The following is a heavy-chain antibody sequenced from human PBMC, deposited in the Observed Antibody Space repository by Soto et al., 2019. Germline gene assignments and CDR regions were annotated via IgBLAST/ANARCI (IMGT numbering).Heavy chain of an antibody. CDR1: GFTFSVYA. Sequence: GGSLRLSCGASGFTFSVYAMTWVRQAPGKGLEWVSYISDSGDRTYYADSVKGRFTISRDRSKNTVSLQMDSLRAEDTAVYYCAKDRGIIVKAGDAFDVWGQGTKVTVSS. D-gene: IGHD3-16*02. V-gene: IGHV3-23*01. J-gene: IGHJ3*01. CDR2: ISDSGDRT. CDR3: AKDRGIIVKAGDAFDV.